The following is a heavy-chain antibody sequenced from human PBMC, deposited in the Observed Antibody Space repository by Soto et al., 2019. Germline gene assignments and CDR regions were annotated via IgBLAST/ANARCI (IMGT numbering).Heavy chain of an antibody. Sequence: GGSLRLSCAASGFTFSSYAMSWVRQAPGKGLEWVSAISGSGGSTYYADSVKGRSFISRDNFKNALYLQMNSLRAEDTAVYYCAKDPRHYYGSAPGGGFDIWGQGTKVTVSS. J-gene: IGHJ3*02. V-gene: IGHV3-23*01. D-gene: IGHD3-10*01. CDR2: ISGSGGST. CDR3: AKDPRHYYGSAPGGGFDI. CDR1: GFTFSSYA.